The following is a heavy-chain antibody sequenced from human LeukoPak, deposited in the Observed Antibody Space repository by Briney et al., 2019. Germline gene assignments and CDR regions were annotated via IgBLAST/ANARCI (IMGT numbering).Heavy chain of an antibody. J-gene: IGHJ4*02. CDR2: ISWNSGSI. V-gene: IGHV3-9*01. Sequence: GGSLRLSCAASGFTFDDYAMHWVRQAPGKGLEWVSGISWNSGSIGYADSVKGRFTISRDNAKNSLYPQMNSLRAEDTALYYCATGYSYGKFDYWGQGTLVTVSS. CDR1: GFTFDDYA. D-gene: IGHD5-18*01. CDR3: ATGYSYGKFDY.